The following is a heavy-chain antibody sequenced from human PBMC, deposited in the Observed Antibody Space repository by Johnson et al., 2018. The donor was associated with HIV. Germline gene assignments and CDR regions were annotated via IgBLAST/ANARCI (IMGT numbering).Heavy chain of an antibody. CDR1: GFTFSSNY. V-gene: IGHV3-66*01. CDR3: ARDCTGGVCLNDAFDI. J-gene: IGHJ3*02. Sequence: VQLVESGGGLVQPGGSLRLSCAASGFTFSSNYMNWVRQAPGKGLEWVSVIYSGGSTYYADSVKGRFPISRDNSKNSLYLQMNSLRAEDTALYYCARDCTGGVCLNDAFDIWGQGTMVTVSS. D-gene: IGHD2-8*02. CDR2: IYSGGST.